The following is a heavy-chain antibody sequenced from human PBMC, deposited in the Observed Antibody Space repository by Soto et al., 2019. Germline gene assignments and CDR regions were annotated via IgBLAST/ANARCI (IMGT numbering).Heavy chain of an antibody. Sequence: SETLSLTCTVSGGSISSYYWSWIRQPPGKGLEWIGYIYYSGSTNYNPSLKSRVTISVDTSKNQFSLKLSSVTAADTAVYYCARENYYDSSGYYYVGGPNDAFDIWGQGTMVT. CDR3: ARENYYDSSGYYYVGGPNDAFDI. J-gene: IGHJ3*02. D-gene: IGHD3-22*01. CDR1: GGSISSYY. V-gene: IGHV4-59*01. CDR2: IYYSGST.